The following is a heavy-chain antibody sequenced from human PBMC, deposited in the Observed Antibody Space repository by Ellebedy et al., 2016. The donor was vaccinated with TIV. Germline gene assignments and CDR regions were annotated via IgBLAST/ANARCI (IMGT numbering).Heavy chain of an antibody. V-gene: IGHV3-7*03. Sequence: PGGSLRLSCAASGFTFKNYWMTWVRQAPGKGLEWVASIEDAGTETYSVDSAEGRFIISRDNAKNSLYLRINNPRDEDTAVYYCARRGSRYWHFDLWGRGTRVIVSS. D-gene: IGHD1-1*01. J-gene: IGHJ2*01. CDR1: GFTFKNYW. CDR2: IEDAGTET. CDR3: ARRGSRYWHFDL.